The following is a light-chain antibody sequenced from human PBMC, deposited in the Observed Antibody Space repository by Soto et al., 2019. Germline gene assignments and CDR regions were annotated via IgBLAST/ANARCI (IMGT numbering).Light chain of an antibody. CDR2: GAS. J-gene: IGKJ1*01. CDR1: QSVSSSY. V-gene: IGKV3-20*01. CDR3: QQYGSSWT. Sequence: EIVLTQSPAALSLSPGGRATLSCRVSQSVSSSYLAWYQQKPGQAPRLLIYGASSRATGIPDRFSGSGSGTDFTLTISRLEPEDFAVYYCQQYGSSWTFGQGTKVEIK.